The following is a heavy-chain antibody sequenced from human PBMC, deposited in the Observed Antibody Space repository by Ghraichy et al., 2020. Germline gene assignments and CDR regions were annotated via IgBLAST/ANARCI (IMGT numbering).Heavy chain of an antibody. CDR1: GGTFSSYA. J-gene: IGHJ4*02. CDR2: IIPIFGTA. Sequence: SVKVSCKATGGTFSSYAISWVRQAPGKGLEWMGGIIPIFGTANYAQKFQGRVTITADESTRTAYMELSSLRSEETAVYYCAREAAYYYGSGSYYEYYFGYWGQGNLVTVSS. D-gene: IGHD3-10*01. V-gene: IGHV1-69*13. CDR3: AREAAYYYGSGSYYEYYFGY.